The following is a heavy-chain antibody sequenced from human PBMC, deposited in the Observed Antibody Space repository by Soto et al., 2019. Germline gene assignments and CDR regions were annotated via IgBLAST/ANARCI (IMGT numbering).Heavy chain of an antibody. V-gene: IGHV5-51*01. CDR2: IYPGDSDT. Sequence: EVQLVQSGAEVKKPGESLKISCKGSGYSFTSYWIGWVRQMPGKGLEWMGIIYPGDSDTRYSPSFQGQVTISADKSISTDYLQWSSRKASDTAMYYCARAHWGYCGYDALDYWGQGTLVTVSS. D-gene: IGHD5-12*01. CDR3: ARAHWGYCGYDALDY. CDR1: GYSFTSYW. J-gene: IGHJ4*02.